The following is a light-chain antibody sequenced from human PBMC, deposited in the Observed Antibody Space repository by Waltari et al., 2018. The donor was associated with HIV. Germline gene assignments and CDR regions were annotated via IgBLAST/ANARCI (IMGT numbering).Light chain of an antibody. CDR1: SSDVGGYKY. V-gene: IGLV2-11*01. CDR3: CSYAGSYTLV. Sequence: QSALTQPRSVSGSPGQSVTISCTGNSSDVGGYKYVSWYQQHPAKAPKLMIYDVTKRPSGVPDRFSGSKSVNTASLTISGLEAEDEADYYCCSYAGSYTLVFGGGTKLTVL. J-gene: IGLJ3*02. CDR2: DVT.